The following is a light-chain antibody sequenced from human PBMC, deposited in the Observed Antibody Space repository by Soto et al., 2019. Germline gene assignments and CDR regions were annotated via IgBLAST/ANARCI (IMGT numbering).Light chain of an antibody. Sequence: QLVLTQSPSASASLGASVKLTCTLSSGHSSYAIAWHQQQPEKGPRYLMKLDSDGSHTKGDAIPDRFSGSSSGAERYLTIPSLQSEDDADYYCQTLGTGIHVVFGGGTKLTVL. CDR1: SGHSSYA. V-gene: IGLV4-69*01. CDR3: QTLGTGIHVV. J-gene: IGLJ2*01. CDR2: LDSDGSH.